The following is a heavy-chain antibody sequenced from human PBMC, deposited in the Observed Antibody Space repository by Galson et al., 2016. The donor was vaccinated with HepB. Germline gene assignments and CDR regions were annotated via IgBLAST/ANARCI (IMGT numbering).Heavy chain of an antibody. V-gene: IGHV4-59*06. CDR3: ARTYYDILTGEQRFDH. CDR1: GGSISSYS. CDR2: ISYSGNT. J-gene: IGHJ4*02. Sequence: GGSISSYSWSWIRQHAGKGLESIGYISYSGNTHYNPSLRSRVTISVDTSKNQFSLKVTSVTAADTAVYYCARTYYDILTGEQRFDHWGQGTLVTVSS. D-gene: IGHD3-9*01.